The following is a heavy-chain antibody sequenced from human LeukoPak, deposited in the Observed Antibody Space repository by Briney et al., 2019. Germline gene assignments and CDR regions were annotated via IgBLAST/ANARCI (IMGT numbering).Heavy chain of an antibody. Sequence: PGGSLRLSCAASGFTFSSYSMNWVRQAPGKGLEWVSSISSSSSYIYYADSVKGRFTTSRDNAKNSLYLQMNSLRAEDTAVYYCARDMGGMAARPIDYWGQGTLVTVSS. CDR1: GFTFSSYS. CDR2: ISSSSSYI. J-gene: IGHJ4*02. V-gene: IGHV3-21*01. CDR3: ARDMGGMAARPIDY. D-gene: IGHD6-6*01.